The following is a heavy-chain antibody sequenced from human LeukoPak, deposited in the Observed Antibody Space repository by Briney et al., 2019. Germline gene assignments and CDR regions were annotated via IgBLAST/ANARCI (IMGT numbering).Heavy chain of an antibody. D-gene: IGHD3-22*01. J-gene: IGHJ4*02. CDR1: GGSISSYY. CDR2: IYYSGST. CDR3: ARDSDDSSGYYYFDY. Sequence: PSETLSLTCTVSGGSISSYYWSWIRQPPGKGLEWIGYIYYSGSTNYNPSLKGRVTISVDTSKNQFSLKLSSVTAADTAVYYCARDSDDSSGYYYFDYWGQGTLVTVSS. V-gene: IGHV4-59*01.